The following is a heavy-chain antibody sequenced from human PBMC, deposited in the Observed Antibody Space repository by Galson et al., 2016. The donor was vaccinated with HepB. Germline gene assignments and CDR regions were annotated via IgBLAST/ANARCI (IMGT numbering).Heavy chain of an antibody. V-gene: IGHV3-23*01. CDR3: ARDPMATRYYYYGMDV. Sequence: SLRLSCAASGFTFSGYAMSWVRQAPGKGLELVSSISGSGRSTYYADSVKGRYAISRDNSKNTLYLQMNSLRAEDTAVYYCARDPMATRYYYYGMDVWGQGTTVTVSS. CDR1: GFTFSGYA. CDR2: ISGSGRST. J-gene: IGHJ6*02. D-gene: IGHD5-24*01.